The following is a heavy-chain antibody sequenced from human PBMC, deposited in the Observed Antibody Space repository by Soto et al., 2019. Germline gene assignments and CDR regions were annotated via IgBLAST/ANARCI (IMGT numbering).Heavy chain of an antibody. Sequence: ASVKVSCKASGCTFTSYAMHWVRQAPGQRLEWMGWINAGNGNTKYSQKFQGRVTITRDTSASTAYMELSSLRSEDTAVYYCARDPNEVGGTLDYWGQGTLVTVSS. CDR3: ARDPNEVGGTLDY. CDR2: INAGNGNT. CDR1: GCTFTSYA. D-gene: IGHD1-26*01. V-gene: IGHV1-3*01. J-gene: IGHJ4*02.